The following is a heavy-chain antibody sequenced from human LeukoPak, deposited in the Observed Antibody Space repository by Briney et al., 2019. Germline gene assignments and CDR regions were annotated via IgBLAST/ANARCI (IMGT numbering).Heavy chain of an antibody. D-gene: IGHD6-6*01. Sequence: SETLSLTCTVSGGSISSYYWSWIRQPPGKGLEWIGYIYTSGSTNYNPSLKSRVTISVDTSKNQFSLKLSSVTAADTAVYYCARVPNLYSSSSYYHYYYMDVWGKGTTVTVSS. CDR2: IYTSGST. CDR1: GGSISSYY. CDR3: ARVPNLYSSSSYYHYYYMDV. V-gene: IGHV4-4*09. J-gene: IGHJ6*03.